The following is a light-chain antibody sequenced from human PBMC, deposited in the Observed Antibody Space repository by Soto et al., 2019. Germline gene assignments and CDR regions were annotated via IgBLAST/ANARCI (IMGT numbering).Light chain of an antibody. J-gene: IGKJ1*01. Sequence: DIQMTQSPSTLSASVGDRVTITCRASQSISSWLAWYQQKPGKAPKLLIYKASSLESGVPSRFSGSLSGTEFTLTISRLQPDDFANYYCQQYNSYSTFGQGTKVEIK. CDR1: QSISSW. CDR2: KAS. CDR3: QQYNSYST. V-gene: IGKV1-5*03.